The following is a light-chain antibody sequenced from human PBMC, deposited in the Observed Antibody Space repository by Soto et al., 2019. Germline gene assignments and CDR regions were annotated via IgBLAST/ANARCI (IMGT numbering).Light chain of an antibody. Sequence: QSVLTQPPSASGSPGQSVTISCTGTSSDVGGYNYVSWYQQHPGKAPKLMIYEGTKRPSRVSNRFSGSKSGNTASLTISGLQAEDEADYYCCSYAGSSTFVVFGGGTKLTVL. CDR1: SSDVGGYNY. J-gene: IGLJ2*01. CDR3: CSYAGSSTFVV. V-gene: IGLV2-23*01. CDR2: EGT.